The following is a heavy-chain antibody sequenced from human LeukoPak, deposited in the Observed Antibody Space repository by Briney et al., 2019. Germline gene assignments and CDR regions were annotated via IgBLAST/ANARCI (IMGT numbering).Heavy chain of an antibody. CDR1: GFTFSNYW. J-gene: IGHJ4*02. V-gene: IGHV3-74*01. CDR2: INSDGSST. D-gene: IGHD6-19*01. CDR3: ATFSSGWYYFDY. Sequence: GGSLRLSCAASGFTFSNYWMRWVRQAPGKGLVWVSRINSDGSSTSYADSVKGRFTISRDNAKNTLYLQMNSLRAEDTAVYYCATFSSGWYYFDYWGQGTLVTVSS.